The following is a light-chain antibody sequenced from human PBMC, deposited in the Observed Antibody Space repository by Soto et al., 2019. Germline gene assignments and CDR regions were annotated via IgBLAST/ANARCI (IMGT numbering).Light chain of an antibody. CDR2: KAS. V-gene: IGKV1-5*03. CDR1: QTISSW. Sequence: DIQMTQSPSTLSGSVGDRVTITGRASQTISSWLAWYQQKPGKAPKLLIYKASTLKSGVPSRFRGSGSGTEFTLTISRLQPDDFETYYCQHYNSYSEAFGQGTKVDIK. J-gene: IGKJ1*01. CDR3: QHYNSYSEA.